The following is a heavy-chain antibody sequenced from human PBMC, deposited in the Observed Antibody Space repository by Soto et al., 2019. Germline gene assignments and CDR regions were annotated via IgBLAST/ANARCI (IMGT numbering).Heavy chain of an antibody. CDR2: ISSNSAYI. V-gene: IGHV3-21*01. J-gene: IGHJ5*02. CDR1: GFTFDDYA. CDR3: TRDASRDSSARGWFDP. Sequence: GGSLRLSCAASGFTFDDYAMHWVRQAPGKGLEWVSTISSNSAYIYYTDALRGRFTISRDNAKNSLHLQMNSLRAEDTAVYYCTRDASRDSSARGWFDPWGPGTLVTVSS. D-gene: IGHD6-13*01.